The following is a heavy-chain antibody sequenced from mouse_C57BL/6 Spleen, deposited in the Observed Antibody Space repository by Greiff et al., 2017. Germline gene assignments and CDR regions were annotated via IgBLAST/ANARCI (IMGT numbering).Heavy chain of an antibody. D-gene: IGHD1-1*01. CDR1: GFTFSDYY. Sequence: EVQLVEPEGGFVQPGRSMKISCTASGFTFSDYYMTWVRQVPEKGLDWVGNINYDGSSTYYMDSLKSRFIISRDMDKNILYLQMSSRNAEDAASYYCARVLETTVVDAMDYWGQGTSVTVSS. CDR3: ARVLETTVVDAMDY. V-gene: IGHV5-16*01. J-gene: IGHJ4*01. CDR2: INYDGSST.